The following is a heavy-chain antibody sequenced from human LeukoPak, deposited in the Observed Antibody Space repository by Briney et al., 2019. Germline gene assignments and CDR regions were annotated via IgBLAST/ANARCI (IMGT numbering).Heavy chain of an antibody. V-gene: IGHV4-34*01. D-gene: IGHD5-12*01. CDR1: GFTFDDHG. Sequence: PGGSLRLSCAASGFTFDDHGMSWIRQPPGKGLEWIGEISHSGSTNYNPSLKSRVTISVDTSKNQFSLKLSSVTAADTAVYYCARLYLGYSGYVRVFQDRAFDYWGQGTLVTVSS. CDR2: ISHSGST. J-gene: IGHJ4*02. CDR3: ARLYLGYSGYVRVFQDRAFDY.